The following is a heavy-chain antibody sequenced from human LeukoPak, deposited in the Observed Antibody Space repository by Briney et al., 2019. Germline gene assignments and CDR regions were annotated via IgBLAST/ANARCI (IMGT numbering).Heavy chain of an antibody. CDR2: ISGSGGST. D-gene: IGHD5-18*01. CDR3: AKGIQLWPYFDY. Sequence: GGSLRLSCAASGFTFRSYSMNWVRQAPGKGLEWVSTISGSGGSTYYADSVKGRFTISRDNSKNTLYLQMNSLRAEDTALYYCAKGIQLWPYFDYWGQGTLVTVSS. V-gene: IGHV3-23*01. J-gene: IGHJ4*02. CDR1: GFTFRSYS.